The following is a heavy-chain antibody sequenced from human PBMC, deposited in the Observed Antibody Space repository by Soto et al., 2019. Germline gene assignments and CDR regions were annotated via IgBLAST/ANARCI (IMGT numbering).Heavy chain of an antibody. J-gene: IGHJ5*02. CDR2: IWYDGSEK. D-gene: IGHD1-1*01. Sequence: QVQLVESGGGVVQPGRSLRLSCEASGFTFRSHGMHWVRQAPGKGLEWLAGIWYDGSEKYYADSVKGRFTISRDNSKNTLDLQRNSLTVEDTAVYYCARWSDNKVVDPWGQGTVVTVS. CDR1: GFTFRSHG. CDR3: ARWSDNKVVDP. V-gene: IGHV3-33*01.